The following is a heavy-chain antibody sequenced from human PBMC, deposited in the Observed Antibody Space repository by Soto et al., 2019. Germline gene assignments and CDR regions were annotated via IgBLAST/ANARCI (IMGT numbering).Heavy chain of an antibody. Sequence: QVQLVQSGAEVKKPGSSVKVSCKASGGTFSSYAISWVRQATGQGLEWMGGIIPIFGTANYAQKFQGRVTITADESTSTAYMELSSLRSEDTAVYYCAREGRVGYGRDYYYGMDVWGQGTTVTVSS. J-gene: IGHJ6*02. CDR1: GGTFSSYA. V-gene: IGHV1-69*01. D-gene: IGHD4-17*01. CDR3: AREGRVGYGRDYYYGMDV. CDR2: IIPIFGTA.